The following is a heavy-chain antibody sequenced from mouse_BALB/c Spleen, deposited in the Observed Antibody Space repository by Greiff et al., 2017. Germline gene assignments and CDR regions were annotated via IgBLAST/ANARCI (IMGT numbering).Heavy chain of an antibody. CDR1: GFAFSSYD. J-gene: IGHJ1*01. V-gene: IGHV5-12-1*01. CDR2: ISSGGGST. Sequence: EVMLVESGGGLVKPGGSLKLSCAASGFAFSSYDMSWVRQTPEKRLEWVAYISSGGGSTYYPDTVKGRFTISRDNAKNTLYLQMSSLKSEDTAMYYCARQFTLRWYFDVGGAGTTVTVSS. CDR3: ARQFTLRWYFDV. D-gene: IGHD1-1*01.